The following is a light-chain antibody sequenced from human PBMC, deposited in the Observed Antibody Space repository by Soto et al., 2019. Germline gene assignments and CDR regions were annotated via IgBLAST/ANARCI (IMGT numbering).Light chain of an antibody. J-gene: IGLJ2*01. V-gene: IGLV2-14*01. CDR3: SSYTSSGTLVV. Sequence: QSALTQPASVSRSPGQSITISCTGTSSDIGGYKYVSWYQQHPGKAPKLMIFEVSNRPSGVSNRFSGSKSGNTASLTISGLQADDEADYYCSSYTSSGTLVVFGGGTKVTVL. CDR2: EVS. CDR1: SSDIGGYKY.